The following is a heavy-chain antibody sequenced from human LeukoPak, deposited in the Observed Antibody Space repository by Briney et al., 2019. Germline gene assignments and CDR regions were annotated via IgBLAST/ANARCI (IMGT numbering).Heavy chain of an antibody. CDR3: ARGRDSSGYRTDY. CDR2: IYYSGST. J-gene: IGHJ4*02. CDR1: GGSISSYY. V-gene: IGHV4-59*01. D-gene: IGHD3-22*01. Sequence: SETLSLTCTVSGGSISSYYWSWIRQPPGKGLEWIGYIYYSGSTNYNPSLKSRVTISVDTSKNQCSLKLNSVTAADTAVYYCARGRDSSGYRTDYWGQGTLVTVSS.